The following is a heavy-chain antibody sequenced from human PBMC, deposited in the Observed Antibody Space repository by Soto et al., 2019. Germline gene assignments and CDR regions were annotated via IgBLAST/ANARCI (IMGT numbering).Heavy chain of an antibody. Sequence: EVQLVESGGGLVQPGGSLRLSCAASGLIFSNYTMHWVRQAPGKGLVWVSRINTDGSITDYADSVKGRFTVSRDNPKNTLYLQMNSLSAEDTAVYYCARDTDGLHYWGQGTLVAVSS. J-gene: IGHJ4*02. CDR1: GLIFSNYT. CDR2: INTDGSIT. V-gene: IGHV3-74*01. CDR3: ARDTDGLHY.